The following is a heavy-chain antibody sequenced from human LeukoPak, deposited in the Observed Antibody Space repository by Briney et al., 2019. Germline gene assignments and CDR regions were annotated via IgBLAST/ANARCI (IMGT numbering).Heavy chain of an antibody. D-gene: IGHD1-26*01. V-gene: IGHV1-2*02. Sequence: GASVKVSCKASGYTFTGYYMHWARQAPGQGLEWMGWINPKSGGTNYAQKFQGRVTMTRDTSISTAYMELSRLRSDDTAVYYCARVGATFYYYYMDVWGKGTTVTVSS. J-gene: IGHJ6*03. CDR1: GYTFTGYY. CDR3: ARVGATFYYYYMDV. CDR2: INPKSGGT.